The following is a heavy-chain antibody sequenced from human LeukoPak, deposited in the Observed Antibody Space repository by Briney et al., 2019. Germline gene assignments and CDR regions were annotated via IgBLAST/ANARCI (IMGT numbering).Heavy chain of an antibody. CDR3: ARDNRVITIFGVVTRWWFDP. V-gene: IGHV3-53*01. J-gene: IGHJ5*02. Sequence: GGSLRLSCAASGFAFSSNYMSWVRQAPGKGLEWVSIVYSDGRTFYTDSVKGRFTVSRDSSKNTLHLEMNSLRVEDTAIYYCARDNRVITIFGVVTRWWFDPWGQGSLVTVSS. CDR1: GFAFSSNY. CDR2: VYSDGRT. D-gene: IGHD3-3*01.